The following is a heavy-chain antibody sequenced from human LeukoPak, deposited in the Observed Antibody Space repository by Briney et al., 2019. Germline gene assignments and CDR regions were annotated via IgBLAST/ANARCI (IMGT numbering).Heavy chain of an antibody. D-gene: IGHD3-22*01. CDR1: GFTFSNYN. CDR3: ARTLYDSHGYYSHFDY. Sequence: GGSLRLSCASSGFTFSNYNRKGLRQAPGKGLEWVAFISRSRVYIYYADSVRSLFTISRDNAKNSLYLQMNSLRDEDTAVYYCARTLYDSHGYYSHFDYWGQGTLVTVSS. J-gene: IGHJ4*02. V-gene: IGHV3-21*01. CDR2: ISRSRVYI.